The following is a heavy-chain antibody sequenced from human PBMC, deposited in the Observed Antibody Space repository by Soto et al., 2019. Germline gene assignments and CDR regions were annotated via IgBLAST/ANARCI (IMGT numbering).Heavy chain of an antibody. CDR2: VSHDGRNT. J-gene: IGHJ4*02. D-gene: IGHD6-19*01. CDR3: AKGGRQWLVPSDFNY. CDR1: GFTFSDYA. V-gene: IGHV3-30*18. Sequence: VQLVESGGGVVQPGRSLRLSCAASGFTFSDYAMHWVRQAPGKGLEWVAVVSHDGRNTHYADSVKGRFTISRDSSXXTVSLEMTCLRAEDTAVYYCAKGGRQWLVPSDFNYWGQGALVTVSS.